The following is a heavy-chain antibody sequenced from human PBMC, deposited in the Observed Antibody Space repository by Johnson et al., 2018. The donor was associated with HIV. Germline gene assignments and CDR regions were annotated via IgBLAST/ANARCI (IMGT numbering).Heavy chain of an antibody. J-gene: IGHJ3*02. D-gene: IGHD3-16*01. V-gene: IGHV3-15*01. CDR1: GITFTDAW. CDR3: TRVLGERYDAFEI. CDR2: IKSKTDGGTT. Sequence: VQLVESGGGLIKPGGSRRLSCAVSGITFTDAWMNWVRQAPGKGLVWVGRIKSKTDGGTTEYAASVKGRFTISRDDSKSIAYLQMNSLKTEDTAGYYCTRVLGERYDAFEIWGQGTMVTVSS.